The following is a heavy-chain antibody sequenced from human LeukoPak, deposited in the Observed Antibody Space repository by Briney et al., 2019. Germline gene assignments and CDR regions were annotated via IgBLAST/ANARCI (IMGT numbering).Heavy chain of an antibody. V-gene: IGHV4-38-2*02. CDR1: GYSISSGYY. J-gene: IGHJ4*02. D-gene: IGHD6-19*01. CDR2: ICHSGST. Sequence: PSETLSLTCTVPGYSISSGYYWGWIRQPPGKGLEWIGSICHSGSTYYNPSLKSRVTISVDTSKNQFSLKLSSVTAADTAVYYCARGDSSGWQFDYWGQGTLVTVSS. CDR3: ARGDSSGWQFDY.